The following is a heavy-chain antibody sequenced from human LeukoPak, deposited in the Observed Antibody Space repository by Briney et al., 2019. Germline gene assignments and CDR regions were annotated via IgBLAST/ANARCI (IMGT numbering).Heavy chain of an antibody. Sequence: PGGSLRLSCAASGFTFSSYNMNWVRQAPGKGLEWVASISSSSNYIYYVDSVKGRFTISRDNAKNSLYLQMNSLRGEDTAVYYCAGTRYGDYPADYWGQGTLVTVSS. CDR3: AGTRYGDYPADY. CDR1: GFTFSSYN. CDR2: ISSSSNYI. J-gene: IGHJ4*02. V-gene: IGHV3-21*01. D-gene: IGHD4-17*01.